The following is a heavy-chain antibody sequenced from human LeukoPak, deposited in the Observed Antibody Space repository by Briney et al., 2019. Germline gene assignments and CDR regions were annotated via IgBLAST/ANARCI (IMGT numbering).Heavy chain of an antibody. CDR1: GFTFSSYS. J-gene: IGHJ4*02. Sequence: GGSLRLSCAASGFTFSSYSMNWVRQAPGKGLEWVSSISSSSYIYYADSVKGRFTISRDNAKNSLYLQMNSLRAEDTAVYYCAIIRPSVGAGDYWGQGTLVTVSS. CDR2: ISSSSYI. CDR3: AIIRPSVGAGDY. D-gene: IGHD1-26*01. V-gene: IGHV3-21*01.